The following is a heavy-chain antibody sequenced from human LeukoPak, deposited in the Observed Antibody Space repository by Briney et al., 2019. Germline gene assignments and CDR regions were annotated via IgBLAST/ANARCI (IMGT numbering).Heavy chain of an antibody. V-gene: IGHV1-8*03. CDR2: VNPNSGHA. J-gene: IGHJ4*02. CDR1: GYTFTSYG. D-gene: IGHD3-3*01. Sequence: ASVKVSCKASGYTFTSYGISWVRQAPGQGLEWMGWVNPNSGHAGYGQKFQGRVTFTSDTSMSTTYMEVTNLTSEDTAVYFCARVRSAGGLNYWGQGTLITVSS. CDR3: ARVRSAGGLNY.